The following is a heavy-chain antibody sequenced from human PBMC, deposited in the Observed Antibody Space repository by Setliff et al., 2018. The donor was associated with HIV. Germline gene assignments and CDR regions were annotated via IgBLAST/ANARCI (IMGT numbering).Heavy chain of an antibody. J-gene: IGHJ3*02. CDR3: AGVFGVYYDKEGPYDAFDI. CDR2: IIPIFGTA. Sequence: SVKVSCKASGGTFSSYAISWVRQAPGQGLEWMGGIIPIFGTANYTQKFQGRVTITTDESTSTAYMELSSLRSEDTAVYYCAGVFGVYYDKEGPYDAFDIWGQGTMVTVSS. CDR1: GGTFSSYA. V-gene: IGHV1-69*05. D-gene: IGHD3-22*01.